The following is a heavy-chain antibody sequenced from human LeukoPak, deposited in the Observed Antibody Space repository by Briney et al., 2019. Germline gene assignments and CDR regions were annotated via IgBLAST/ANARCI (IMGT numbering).Heavy chain of an antibody. CDR1: GYTFSTYG. V-gene: IGHV1-18*01. CDR3: ARASVGSGGYWSAAFHPNEY. J-gene: IGHJ4*02. Sequence: ASVKVSCKASGYTFSTYGISWVRQAPGPGLEWMGWISGYNGNTKYAQNVQGRVTMTTDTSTSTAYMELSSLRSDDTAVYYCARASVGSGGYWSAAFHPNEYWGQGTLVTVSS. CDR2: ISGYNGNT. D-gene: IGHD3-10*01.